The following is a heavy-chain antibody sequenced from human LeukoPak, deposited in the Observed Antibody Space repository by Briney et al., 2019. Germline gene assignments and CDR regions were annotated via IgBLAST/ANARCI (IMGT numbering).Heavy chain of an antibody. J-gene: IGHJ5*02. CDR1: GGSISSSSYY. Sequence: SETLSLTCTVSGGSISSSSYYWGWIRQPPGKGLEWIGSIYYSGSTYYNPSLKSRVTISVDTSKNQFSLKLSSVTAADTAVCYCARQGGDWFGELFGWFDPWGQGTLVTVSS. V-gene: IGHV4-39*01. CDR3: ARQGGDWFGELFGWFDP. D-gene: IGHD3-10*01. CDR2: IYYSGST.